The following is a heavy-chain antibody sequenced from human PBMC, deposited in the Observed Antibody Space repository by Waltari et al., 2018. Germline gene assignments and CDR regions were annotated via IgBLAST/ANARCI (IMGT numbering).Heavy chain of an antibody. CDR2: ISGIGRST. CDR1: GFTFSSYA. Sequence: EVQLLESGGGLVQPGGSLRLSCAASGFTFSSYAMSWVRQAPGKGLEWVSAISGIGRSTYYADSVKGRFTISRDNSKNTLYLQMNILRAEDTAVYYCAKDRRRAFDIWGQGTMVTVSS. J-gene: IGHJ3*02. V-gene: IGHV3-23*01. CDR3: AKDRRRAFDI.